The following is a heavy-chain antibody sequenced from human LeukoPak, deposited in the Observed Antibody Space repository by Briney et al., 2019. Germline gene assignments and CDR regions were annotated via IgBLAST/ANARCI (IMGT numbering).Heavy chain of an antibody. V-gene: IGHV3-23*01. CDR3: AKGYYGSGSYYNG. D-gene: IGHD3-10*01. CDR2: ISGSGGST. Sequence: GGSLRLSCAASGFTFSSYAMHWVRQAPGKGLEWVSAISGSGGSTYYADSVKGRFTISRDNSKNTLYLQMNSLRAEDTAVYYCAKGYYGSGSYYNGWGQGTLVTVSS. J-gene: IGHJ4*02. CDR1: GFTFSSYA.